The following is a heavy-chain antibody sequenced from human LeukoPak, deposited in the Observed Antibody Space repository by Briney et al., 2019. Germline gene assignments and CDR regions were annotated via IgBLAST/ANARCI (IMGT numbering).Heavy chain of an antibody. Sequence: GGSLRLSCAASGFTFSSYAMNWVRQAPGKGLEWVSAITGSGGRTYYADSVKGRFRISRDSSKNILYLQMNSLRAEDTAVYYCAKDRCSNGIGCYYYYMDVWGKGTTVTISS. J-gene: IGHJ6*03. D-gene: IGHD2-8*01. CDR3: AKDRCSNGIGCYYYYMDV. CDR2: ITGSGGRT. V-gene: IGHV3-23*01. CDR1: GFTFSSYA.